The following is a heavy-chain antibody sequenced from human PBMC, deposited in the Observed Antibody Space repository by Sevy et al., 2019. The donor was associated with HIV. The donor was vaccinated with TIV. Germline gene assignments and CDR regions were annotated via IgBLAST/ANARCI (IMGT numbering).Heavy chain of an antibody. CDR1: GDSVSSKSAA. CDR3: ARDPCELLHNYFDY. CDR2: TYYRSKWYN. J-gene: IGHJ4*02. Sequence: SQTLSLTCAISGDSVSSKSAAWNWIRQYPSRGLGWLGRTYYRSKWYNDYAVSVKSRITINPDTSKNQFSLQLNSVTPEDTAVYYCARDPCELLHNYFDYWGQGTLVTVSS. D-gene: IGHD1-26*01. V-gene: IGHV6-1*01.